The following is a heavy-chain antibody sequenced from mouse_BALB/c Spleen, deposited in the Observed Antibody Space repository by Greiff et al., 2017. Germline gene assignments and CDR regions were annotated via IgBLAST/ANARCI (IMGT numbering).Heavy chain of an antibody. CDR3: ARQGVTGTGDD. CDR2: ISSGGSYT. D-gene: IGHD4-1*01. Sequence: EVKLVESGGDLVKPGGSLKLSCAASGFTFSSYGMSWVRQTPDKRLEWVATISSGGSYTYYPDSVKGRFTISRDNAKNTLYLQMSSLKSEDTAMYYWARQGVTGTGDDWGQGTTLTVSS. V-gene: IGHV5-6*01. J-gene: IGHJ2*01. CDR1: GFTFSSYG.